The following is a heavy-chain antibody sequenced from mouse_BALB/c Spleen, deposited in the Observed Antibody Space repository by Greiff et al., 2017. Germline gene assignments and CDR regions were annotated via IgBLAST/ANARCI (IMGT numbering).Heavy chain of an antibody. V-gene: IGHV5-6-3*01. CDR1: GFTFSSYG. CDR3: ARDGGPYYFDY. CDR2: INSNGGST. J-gene: IGHJ2*01. Sequence: EVQLQESGGGLVQPGGSLKLSCAASGFTFSSYGMSWVRPTPDKRLELVATINSNGGSTYYPDSVKGRFTISRDNAKNTLYLQMSSLKSEDTAMYYCARDGGPYYFDYWGQGTTLTVSS.